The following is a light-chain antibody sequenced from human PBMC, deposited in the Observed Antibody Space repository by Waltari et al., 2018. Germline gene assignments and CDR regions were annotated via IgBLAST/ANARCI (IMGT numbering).Light chain of an antibody. J-gene: IGLJ2*01. CDR2: DVS. CDR3: SSYTSSSTLVV. V-gene: IGLV2-14*01. CDR1: SSDVGGYNY. Sequence: QSALTQPASVSGSPGQSITISCTGTSSDVGGYNYVSWYQQYPGKAPKLMIYDVSNRHSGVSNRFSGSKSGNTASLTISGLQAEDEADYYCSSYTSSSTLVVFGGGTKLTVL.